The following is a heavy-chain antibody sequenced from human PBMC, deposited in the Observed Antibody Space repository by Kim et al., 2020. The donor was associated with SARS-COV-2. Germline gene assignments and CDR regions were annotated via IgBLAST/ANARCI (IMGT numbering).Heavy chain of an antibody. J-gene: IGHJ6*02. V-gene: IGHV3-30*18. D-gene: IGHD6-13*01. CDR3: AKVTAYSTYYYYGMDV. CDR1: DFTFNTFG. CDR2: ISYDGREK. Sequence: GGSLRFSCAASDFTFNTFGMHWVRQAPGKGLEWVAVISYDGREKYYGDSVKGRFTISRDNSKNTLYLQMNSLRGEDTAVYYCAKVTAYSTYYYYGMDVWGQGTTVTVSS.